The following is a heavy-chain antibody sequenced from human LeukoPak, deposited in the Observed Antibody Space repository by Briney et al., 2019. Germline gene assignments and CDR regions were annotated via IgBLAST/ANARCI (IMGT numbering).Heavy chain of an antibody. CDR1: GYTFTSYG. V-gene: IGHV1-18*01. Sequence: GASVKVSCKASGYTFTSYGISWVRQAPGQGLEWMGWISAYNGNTNYAQKLQGRVTMTTDTSTSTAYMELRSLRSDDTAVYYCAREDGDYGDYGPAFDIWGQGTMVTVSS. CDR3: AREDGDYGDYGPAFDI. D-gene: IGHD4-17*01. J-gene: IGHJ3*02. CDR2: ISAYNGNT.